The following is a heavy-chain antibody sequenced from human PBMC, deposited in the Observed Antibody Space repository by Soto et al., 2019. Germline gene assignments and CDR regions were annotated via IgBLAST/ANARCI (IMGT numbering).Heavy chain of an antibody. D-gene: IGHD6-13*01. Sequence: QVQLQQWGAGLLKPSETLSLTCAVYGGSFSDYYWSWIRQPPGKGLEWIGEINQSGSGNYNPSLKSRVTISLDRTKTQSSLRLSSVTAADTAVYYCARVLGARIAASNWFDPWGQGTLVTVSS. CDR3: ARVLGARIAASNWFDP. CDR2: INQSGSG. J-gene: IGHJ5*02. CDR1: GGSFSDYY. V-gene: IGHV4-34*01.